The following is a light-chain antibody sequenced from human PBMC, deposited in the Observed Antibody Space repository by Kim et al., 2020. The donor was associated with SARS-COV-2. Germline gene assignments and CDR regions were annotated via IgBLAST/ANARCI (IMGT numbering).Light chain of an antibody. CDR1: QSVYTW. CDR3: QQYNAYPWT. Sequence: SASVGDRGTITCRASQSVYTWLAWYQQKPGKTPNLLIYKASYLQNGAPSRFSGSGSGTECTLTINSLQPDDFATYYCQQYNAYPWTFGQGTKV. CDR2: KAS. V-gene: IGKV1-5*03. J-gene: IGKJ1*01.